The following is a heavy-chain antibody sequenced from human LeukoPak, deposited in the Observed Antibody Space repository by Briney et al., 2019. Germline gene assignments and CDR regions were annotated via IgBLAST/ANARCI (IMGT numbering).Heavy chain of an antibody. Sequence: SETLSLTCTVSGGSISSSNYYWSWIRQPPGKGLEWIGEINHSGSTNYNPSLKSRVTISVDTSKNQFSLKLSSVTAADTAVYYCARHQKLALRGGKAFDYWGQGTLVTVSS. CDR3: ARHQKLALRGGKAFDY. J-gene: IGHJ4*02. CDR1: GGSISSSNYY. CDR2: INHSGST. V-gene: IGHV4-39*01. D-gene: IGHD3-3*02.